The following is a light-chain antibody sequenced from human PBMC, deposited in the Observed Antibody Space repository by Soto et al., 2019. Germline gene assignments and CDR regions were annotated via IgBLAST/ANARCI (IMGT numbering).Light chain of an antibody. J-gene: IGKJ4*01. CDR2: VTS. CDR1: QGMSSY. V-gene: IGKV1-9*01. CDR3: QQLSIYPLT. Sequence: IQLTQSPSSLSASVGDRVTLTCRASQGMSSYLAWYQQKPGQAPKLLIYVTSTLQTGVPSRFSGSGSGTDFTLTISSLQPEDSATYYCQQLSIYPLTFGGGTKVEIK.